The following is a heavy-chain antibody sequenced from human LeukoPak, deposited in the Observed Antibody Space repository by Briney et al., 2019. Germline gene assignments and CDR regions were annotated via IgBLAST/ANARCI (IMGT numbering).Heavy chain of an antibody. D-gene: IGHD3-16*01. J-gene: IGHJ3*02. CDR3: ARGDLTEGGDACDI. V-gene: IGHV1-24*01. CDR1: GYTLTELS. CDR2: FDPEDGET. Sequence: ASVTVSCKVSGYTLTELSMHWVRQAPGKGLEWMGGFDPEDGETIYAQKFQGRVTMTEDTSTDTAYMELSSLRSEDTAVYYCARGDLTEGGDACDIWGQGTMVTVSS.